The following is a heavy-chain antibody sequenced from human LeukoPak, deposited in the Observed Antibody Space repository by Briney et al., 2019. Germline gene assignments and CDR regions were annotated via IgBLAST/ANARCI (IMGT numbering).Heavy chain of an antibody. D-gene: IGHD2/OR15-2a*01. J-gene: IGHJ4*02. CDR3: ARILYSNNIDY. V-gene: IGHV4-39*07. Sequence: SETLSLTCTVSGGSISSTSYYWGWIRQPPGKGLEWIGSIYYSGRTYYNPSLKSLVTISVDTSKNQFSLKLNSVTAADTAVYYCARILYSNNIDYWGQGTLVTVSS. CDR1: GGSISSTSYY. CDR2: IYYSGRT.